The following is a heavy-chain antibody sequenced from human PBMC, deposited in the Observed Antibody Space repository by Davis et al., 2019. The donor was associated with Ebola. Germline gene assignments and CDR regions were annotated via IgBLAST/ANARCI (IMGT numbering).Heavy chain of an antibody. CDR3: ARLEVTTRDYYYGMDV. J-gene: IGHJ6*02. D-gene: IGHD4-17*01. V-gene: IGHV5-51*01. CDR2: IYPGDSDT. Sequence: GESLKISCKCSGYSFTSSWIGWVRQMPGKGLEWMGIIYPGDSDTRYSPSFQGQVTISADKSISTAYLQWSSLKASDTAMYYCARLEVTTRDYYYGMDVWGQGTTVTVSS. CDR1: GYSFTSSW.